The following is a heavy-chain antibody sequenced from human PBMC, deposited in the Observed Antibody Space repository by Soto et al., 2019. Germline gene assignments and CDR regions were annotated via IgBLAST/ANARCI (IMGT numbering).Heavy chain of an antibody. J-gene: IGHJ6*02. D-gene: IGHD1-26*01. CDR3: ARGRPRSGPPFYYYGLDV. Sequence: QVQLVQSGAEVKKPGSSAKVSCKASGGTFSTYVISWVRQAPGQGLEWMGRVIPMSGSSNYAQKFQGRVTITADKDTSIAYMEVRSLRSEDTAVYYCARGRPRSGPPFYYYGLDVWGQGTTVIVSS. CDR2: VIPMSGSS. CDR1: GGTFSTYV. V-gene: IGHV1-69*06.